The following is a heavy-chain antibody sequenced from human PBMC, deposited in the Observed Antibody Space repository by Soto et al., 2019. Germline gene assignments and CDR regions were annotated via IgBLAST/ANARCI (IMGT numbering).Heavy chain of an antibody. J-gene: IGHJ6*02. CDR1: GFRFSDYP. D-gene: IGHD1-1*01. CDR3: VRGTPTPGLDI. CDR2: INTRGTST. V-gene: IGHV3-7*03. Sequence: PGRSLRLSCVGSGFRFSDYPLNWVRQAPGQGLEWVANINTRGTSTNYVDSVRGRFSTSRDSTRNSLYLNMDSLTVEDTATYSCVRGTPTPGLDIWGRGTTVTVSS.